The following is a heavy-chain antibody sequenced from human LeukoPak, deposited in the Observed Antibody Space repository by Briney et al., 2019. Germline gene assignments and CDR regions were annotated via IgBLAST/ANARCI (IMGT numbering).Heavy chain of an antibody. V-gene: IGHV3-53*01. J-gene: IGHJ4*02. CDR2: IYQGGNT. CDR1: GFTVSNNY. D-gene: IGHD2-2*01. Sequence: GGSLRLSCAASGFTVSNNYMSWVRQAPGKGLEWVSIIYQGGNTVYADSVKGRFTISSDDSKNTLYLEMISLRGEDTAIYYCARHQEVPSAGKYYFDYWGQGALVTVSS. CDR3: ARHQEVPSAGKYYFDY.